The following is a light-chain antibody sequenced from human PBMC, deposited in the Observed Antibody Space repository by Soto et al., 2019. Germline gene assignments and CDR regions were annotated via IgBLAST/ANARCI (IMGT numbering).Light chain of an antibody. J-gene: IGKJ4*01. CDR1: QTRNNRL. CDR2: AAS. Sequence: DMRLTQSPASLSASVGDTVTITCRASQTRNNRLLNWYQQKPGEAPKLLIYAASSLQPGVPSTFSGSGSGTEFTLTITSLQRDDVATYYCQQSSSTPRTFGGGTKVEIK. CDR3: QQSSSTPRT. V-gene: IGKV1-39*01.